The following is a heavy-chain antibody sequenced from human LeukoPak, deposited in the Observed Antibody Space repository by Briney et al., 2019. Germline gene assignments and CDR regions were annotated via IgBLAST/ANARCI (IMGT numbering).Heavy chain of an antibody. CDR1: GGTFSSYA. CDR2: VIPIFGTA. D-gene: IGHD3-10*01. J-gene: IGHJ4*02. V-gene: IGHV1-69*05. CDR3: ARGPWTRWFGELSPSYFDY. Sequence: GASVKVSCKASGGTFSSYAISWVRQAPGQGLEWMGGVIPIFGTANYAQKFQGRVTITTDESTSTAYMELSSLRSEDTAVYYCARGPWTRWFGELSPSYFDYWGQGTLVTVSS.